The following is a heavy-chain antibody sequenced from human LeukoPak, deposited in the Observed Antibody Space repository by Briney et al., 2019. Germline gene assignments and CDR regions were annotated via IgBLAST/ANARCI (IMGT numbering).Heavy chain of an antibody. J-gene: IGHJ4*02. V-gene: IGHV3-21*01. CDR1: GFTFSSYA. CDR2: ISSSSSYI. D-gene: IGHD6-6*01. Sequence: GSLRLSCAASGFTFSSYAMSWVRQAPGKGLEWVSSISSSSSYIYYADSVKGRFTISRDNAKNSLYMQMNSLRAEDTAVYYCARAGVYSSSSTFGYWGQGTLVTVSS. CDR3: ARAGVYSSSSTFGY.